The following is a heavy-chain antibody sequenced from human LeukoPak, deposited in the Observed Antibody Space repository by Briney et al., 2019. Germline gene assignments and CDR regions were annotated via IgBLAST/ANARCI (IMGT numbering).Heavy chain of an antibody. J-gene: IGHJ6*02. CDR1: GYTFTSYD. D-gene: IGHD1-26*01. Sequence: ASVKVSCKASGYTFTSYDINWVQQATGQGLEWMGWMNPNSGNTGYAQKFQGRVTMTRNTSISTAYMELSSLRSEDTAVYYCARGDGGSYFSSYYYYYGMDVWGQGTTVTVSS. CDR2: MNPNSGNT. CDR3: ARGDGGSYFSSYYYYYGMDV. V-gene: IGHV1-8*01.